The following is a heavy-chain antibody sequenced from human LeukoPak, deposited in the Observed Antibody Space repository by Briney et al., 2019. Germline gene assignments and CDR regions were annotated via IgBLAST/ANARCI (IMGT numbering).Heavy chain of an antibody. V-gene: IGHV4-34*01. J-gene: IGHJ4*02. D-gene: IGHD3-10*01. Sequence: SETLSLTCDVYGGSLTYYYLSWIRQTPGKGLEWIGEVNHSGSTNYNPSLKSRVTISVDASRNQFSLKLSSVTAADTAVYYCARGRAYYGSGSYRYWGQGTLVTVSS. CDR1: GGSLTYYY. CDR3: ARGRAYYGSGSYRY. CDR2: VNHSGST.